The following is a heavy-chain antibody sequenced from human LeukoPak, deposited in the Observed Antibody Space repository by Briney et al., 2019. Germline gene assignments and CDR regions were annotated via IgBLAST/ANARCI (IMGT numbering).Heavy chain of an antibody. Sequence: GGSLRLSCAASGSTVITNDMTWVRQAPGKGLEWVSVLYSDGNTKYADSVQGRFTISRDNSKNTLCLEMNSLSPDDTAVYYCARGVEPLAANTLAYWGQGTLVTVSS. J-gene: IGHJ4*02. D-gene: IGHD1-14*01. CDR2: LYSDGNT. CDR1: GSTVITND. CDR3: ARGVEPLAANTLAY. V-gene: IGHV3-53*01.